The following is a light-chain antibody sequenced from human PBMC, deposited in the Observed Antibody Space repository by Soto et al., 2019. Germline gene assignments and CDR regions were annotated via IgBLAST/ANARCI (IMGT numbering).Light chain of an antibody. CDR2: DAS. CDR1: QSVDSIY. CDR3: QQYAGSLT. V-gene: IGKV3-20*01. J-gene: IGKJ3*01. Sequence: DIVLTQSPGTLSLSPGERATLSCRASQSVDSIYLAWYQQKPGQPPRLLIYDASSRATGIPDRFRGSGSGTDFTLTISRLEPEDFAVYYCQQYAGSLTFGPGTKVDIK.